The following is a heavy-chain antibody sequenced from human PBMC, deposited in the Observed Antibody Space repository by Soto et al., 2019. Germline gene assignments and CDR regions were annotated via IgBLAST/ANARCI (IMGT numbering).Heavy chain of an antibody. Sequence: ASVKATCEASTESFDKYGIAWGLQAPGQGLEWMGWISTYNGNTNTYHKKRFQGRFTMTSDSASNTAYMELRSLTPDDTAVYYLAIGGQKNVYTSIVLWCQGILVTV. V-gene: IGHV1-18*04. CDR1: TESFDKYG. CDR2: ISTYNGNT. D-gene: IGHD1-1*01. CDR3: AIGGQKNVYTSIVL. J-gene: IGHJ5*02.